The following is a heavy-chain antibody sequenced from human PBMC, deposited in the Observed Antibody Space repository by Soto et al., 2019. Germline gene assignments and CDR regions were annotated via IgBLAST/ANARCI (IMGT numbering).Heavy chain of an antibody. J-gene: IGHJ4*02. CDR1: GFTFSTYW. Sequence: GSLRLSCEASGFTFSTYWMDWVRQTPGKGLEWVANINQDGSEKNYVDSVKGRFTIYRDNAKNSLYLQMSSLTAEDSALYYCSRSLNSWGQGTLVTVSS. CDR2: INQDGSEK. V-gene: IGHV3-7*01. CDR3: SRSLNS.